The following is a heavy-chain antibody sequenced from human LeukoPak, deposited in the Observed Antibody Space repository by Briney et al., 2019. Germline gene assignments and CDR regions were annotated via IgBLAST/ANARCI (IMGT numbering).Heavy chain of an antibody. CDR3: ARSDQGPEN. CDR2: IKADGSEI. CDR1: EFIWRDCW. Sequence: VWCPRLLNAGWEFIWRDCWMSCPHPGPRDGLEGGAIIKADGSEIHYVDSVRGRFTGPRDNGKNSLYLQMSSLRAEDTTVYYCARSDQGPENWGQGTLVTVSS. V-gene: IGHV3-7*01. J-gene: IGHJ4*02.